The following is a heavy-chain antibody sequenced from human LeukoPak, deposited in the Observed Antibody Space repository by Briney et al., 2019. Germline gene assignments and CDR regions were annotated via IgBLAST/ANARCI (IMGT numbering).Heavy chain of an antibody. J-gene: IGHJ4*02. CDR1: GFTFSSYS. CDR3: ARDPYYDSSGYYVDY. D-gene: IGHD3-22*01. CDR2: ISSSSSYI. V-gene: IGHV3-21*01. Sequence: GGSLRLSCAASGFTFSSYSMNWVRQAPGKGLDWVSSISSSSSYIYYADSVKGRFTISRDNAKNSLYLQMNSLRAEDTAVYYCARDPYYDSSGYYVDYWGQGTLVTVSS.